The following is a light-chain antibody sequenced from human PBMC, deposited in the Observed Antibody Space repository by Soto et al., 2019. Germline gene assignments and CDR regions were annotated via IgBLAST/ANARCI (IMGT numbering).Light chain of an antibody. J-gene: IGKJ1*01. CDR2: KSS. Sequence: DIQMTQSPSTLSASVGDRVTITCRASQSISSWLAWYQQKPGKAPKLLIYKSSNLESGVPSRFSGSGSGTEVSHTIISLQPDDVATYYCQQYSSDSPFGQGNKVESK. V-gene: IGKV1-5*03. CDR1: QSISSW. CDR3: QQYSSDSP.